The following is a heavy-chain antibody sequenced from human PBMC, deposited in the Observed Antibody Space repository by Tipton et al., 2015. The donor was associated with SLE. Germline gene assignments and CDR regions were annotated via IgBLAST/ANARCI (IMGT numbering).Heavy chain of an antibody. Sequence: GSLRLSCAASGFTFSSYSMNWVRQAPGKGLEWVSSISSSSSYIYYADSVKGRFTISRDNAKNSLYLQMNSLRAEDTAVYYCAVRGGSIAAAGTDYFDYWGQGTLVTVSS. CDR1: GFTFSSYS. CDR3: AVRGGSIAAAGTDYFDY. J-gene: IGHJ4*02. CDR2: ISSSSSYI. V-gene: IGHV3-21*01. D-gene: IGHD6-13*01.